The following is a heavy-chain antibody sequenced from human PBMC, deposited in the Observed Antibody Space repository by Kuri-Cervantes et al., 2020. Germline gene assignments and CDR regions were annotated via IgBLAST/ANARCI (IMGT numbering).Heavy chain of an antibody. CDR1: GFTFSSYW. CDR2: IKQDGSEK. J-gene: IGHJ4*02. V-gene: IGHV3-7*01. Sequence: GESLKISCAASGFTFSSYWMSWVRQAPGKGLEWVANIKQDGSEKYYVDSVKGRFTISRDNAKSSLYLQMNSLRAEDTAVYYCTRGWSCSSPSCSGRKYWGQGTLVTDSS. CDR3: TRGWSCSSPSCSGRKY. D-gene: IGHD2-2*01.